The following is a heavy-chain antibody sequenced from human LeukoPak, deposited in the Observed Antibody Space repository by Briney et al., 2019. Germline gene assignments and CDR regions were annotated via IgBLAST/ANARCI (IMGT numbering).Heavy chain of an antibody. CDR2: IYYSGSN. CDR1: GGSISSSSYY. V-gene: IGHV4-39*01. D-gene: IGHD1-26*01. CDR3: ARRVLGEYYFDY. J-gene: IGHJ4*02. Sequence: KPSETLSLTCTVSGGSISSSSYYWGWIRQPPGKGLEWIGSIYYSGSNYYNPSLKSRVTISVDTSKNQFSLKLSSVTAADTAVYYCARRVLGEYYFDYWGQGTLVTVSS.